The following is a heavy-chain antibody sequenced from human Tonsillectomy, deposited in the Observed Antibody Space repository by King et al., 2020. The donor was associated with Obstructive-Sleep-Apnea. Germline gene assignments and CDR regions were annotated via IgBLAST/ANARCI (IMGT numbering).Heavy chain of an antibody. V-gene: IGHV4-39*07. Sequence: LQESGPGQVKPSETLSLTCTVSGDSIRTSRYYWGWIRQTPGQGLEWIGPIYYSGTTYYNASLKSRVTISVDMSKNQVSLNVSSVTAADTAVYYCVRDDGDGYSFYYFDDWGQGTRVTVSS. CDR3: VRDDGDGYSFYYFDD. CDR1: GDSIRTSRYY. J-gene: IGHJ4*02. D-gene: IGHD5-24*01. CDR2: IYYSGTT.